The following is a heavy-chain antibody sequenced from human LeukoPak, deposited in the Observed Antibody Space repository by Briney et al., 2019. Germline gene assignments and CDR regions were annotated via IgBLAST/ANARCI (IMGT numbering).Heavy chain of an antibody. J-gene: IGHJ4*02. CDR3: ATKDGYNFDF. Sequence: PGGSLRLSCVASGFTFSSYWMHWVRQAPGKGLEWVPNIKQDGSEKYYVDSVKGRFTISRDNAKNSLFLEMNSLRAEDTAVYYCATKDGYNFDFWGQGTLVTVSS. CDR2: IKQDGSEK. CDR1: GFTFSSYW. V-gene: IGHV3-7*01. D-gene: IGHD5-24*01.